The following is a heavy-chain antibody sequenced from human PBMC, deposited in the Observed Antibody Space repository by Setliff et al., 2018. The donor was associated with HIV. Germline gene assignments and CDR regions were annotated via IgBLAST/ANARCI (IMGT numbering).Heavy chain of an antibody. CDR2: ISYDGTNK. CDR1: GFTFSSYG. D-gene: IGHD6-19*01. J-gene: IGHJ6*02. CDR3: ARDRGYRSAWSYYGMDV. V-gene: IGHV3-30*03. Sequence: PGGSLRLSCAASGFTFSSYGMHWVRQAPGKGLEWVAVISYDGTNKYYGDSVKGRFTISRDNSKKTLYLQMNSLSGDDTAVYYCARDRGYRSAWSYYGMDVWGQGTTVTVSS.